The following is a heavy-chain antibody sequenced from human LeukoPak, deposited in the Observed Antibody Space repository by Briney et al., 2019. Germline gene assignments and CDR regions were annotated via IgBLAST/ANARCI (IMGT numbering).Heavy chain of an antibody. V-gene: IGHV3-21*01. CDR1: GFTFSSYS. CDR3: ARDSGDGYNSVDY. J-gene: IGHJ4*02. CDR2: ISSSSSYI. D-gene: IGHD5-24*01. Sequence: GESLKISCAASGFTFSSYSMNWVRQAPGKGLEWVSSISSSSSYIYYADSVKGRFTISRDNAKNSLYLQMNSLRAEDTAVYYCARDSGDGYNSVDYWGQGTLVTVSS.